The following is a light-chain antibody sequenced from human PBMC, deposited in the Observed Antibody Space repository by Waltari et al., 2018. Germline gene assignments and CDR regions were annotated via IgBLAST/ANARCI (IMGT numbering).Light chain of an antibody. Sequence: QSALTQPPSASGSPGQSVTISCTGTSSDVGVYNYVSWYQQHPGNAPKLMIYEVSKRPSGVPDRFSGSKSGNTASLTVSGLQAEDEADYYCSSYAGSNNFWVFGGGTKLTVL. CDR2: EVS. CDR3: SSYAGSNNFWV. V-gene: IGLV2-8*01. J-gene: IGLJ3*02. CDR1: SSDVGVYNY.